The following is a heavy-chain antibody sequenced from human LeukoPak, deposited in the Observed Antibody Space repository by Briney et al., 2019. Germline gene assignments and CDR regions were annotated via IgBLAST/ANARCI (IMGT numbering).Heavy chain of an antibody. J-gene: IGHJ6*04. D-gene: IGHD4-17*01. CDR2: ISAYNGNT. CDR3: ARDLSAVTTFDELDV. V-gene: IGHV1-18*01. Sequence: ASVKVSCKASSYTFTNYAFTWVRQAPGQGLEWMGWISAYNGNTNYAQKLQGRVTMTTDTSTSTAYMELRSLRSDDTAVYYCARDLSAVTTFDELDVWGKGTTVTISS. CDR1: SYTFTNYA.